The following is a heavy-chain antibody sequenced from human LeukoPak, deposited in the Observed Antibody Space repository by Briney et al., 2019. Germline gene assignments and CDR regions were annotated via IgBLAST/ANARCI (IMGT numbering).Heavy chain of an antibody. CDR3: ESNSSLMETFAS. V-gene: IGHV4-39*01. D-gene: IGHD3-10*01. Sequence: PSETLSLTCTASGGSLSSSLSISRYYWGWVRQPPGKRLERRASIFYSGSTDYSPSFKSRRTIPVDTATNQFSMKMNSCIAPYTDIYSCESNSSLMETFASWGQGPLVTVSS. CDR1: GGSLSSSLSISRYY. CDR2: IFYSGST. J-gene: IGHJ4*02.